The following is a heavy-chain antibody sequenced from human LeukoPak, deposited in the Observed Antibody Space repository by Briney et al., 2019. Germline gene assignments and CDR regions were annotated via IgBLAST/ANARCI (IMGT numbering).Heavy chain of an antibody. CDR3: ARLEWFRSYYYYGMDV. D-gene: IGHD3-3*01. CDR1: GGSITSDY. J-gene: IGHJ6*02. Sequence: SETLSLTCTVSGGSITSDYWSWIRQPPGKGLEWLGYIYYSGNTNYNPSLKSRVTISVDTSKNQFSLKLSSVTAADTAVYYCARLEWFRSYYYYGMDVWGQGTTVTVSS. V-gene: IGHV4-59*08. CDR2: IYYSGNT.